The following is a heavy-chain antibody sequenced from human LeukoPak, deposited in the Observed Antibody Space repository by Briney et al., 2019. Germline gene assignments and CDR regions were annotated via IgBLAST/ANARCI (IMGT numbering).Heavy chain of an antibody. CDR1: GYTFTSYG. V-gene: IGHV1-18*01. D-gene: IGHD3-3*01. J-gene: IGHJ6*02. CDR3: ARERRITIFGVVINVMAGMDV. CDR2: ISAYNGNT. Sequence: GASVKASCKASGYTFTSYGISWVRQAPGQGLEWMGWISAYNGNTNYAQKLQGRVTMTTDTSTSTAYMELRSLRSDDTAVYYCARERRITIFGVVINVMAGMDVWGQGTTVTVSS.